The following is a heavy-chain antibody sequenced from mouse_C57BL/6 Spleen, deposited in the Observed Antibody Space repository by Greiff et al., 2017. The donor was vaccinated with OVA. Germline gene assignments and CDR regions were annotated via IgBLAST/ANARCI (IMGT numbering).Heavy chain of an antibody. Sequence: EVKLMESGGGLVKPGGSLKLSCAASGFTFSSYAMSWVRQTPEKRLEWVATISDGGSYTYYPANVKGRFTISRDNAKNNLYLQMSHLKSEDTAMYYCARSWGKLSPFGYWGQGTLVTVSA. CDR1: GFTFSSYA. J-gene: IGHJ3*01. CDR3: ARSWGKLSPFGY. D-gene: IGHD1-3*01. V-gene: IGHV5-4*03. CDR2: ISDGGSYT.